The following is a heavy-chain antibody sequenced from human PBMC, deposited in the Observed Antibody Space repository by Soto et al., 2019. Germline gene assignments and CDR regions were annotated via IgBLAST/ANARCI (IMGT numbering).Heavy chain of an antibody. Sequence: QVQLVESGGGVVQPGTSLRLSCATSGFTFSSYGMHLVRQAPGRGLEWVAVISYDGNNKYYADSAKGRFTISRDNSKNTMYLQTNGLRAEDTAVYYCVKDHYDSSYLFDYWGQGTLVTVSS. D-gene: IGHD3-22*01. J-gene: IGHJ4*02. V-gene: IGHV3-30*18. CDR3: VKDHYDSSYLFDY. CDR2: ISYDGNNK. CDR1: GFTFSSYG.